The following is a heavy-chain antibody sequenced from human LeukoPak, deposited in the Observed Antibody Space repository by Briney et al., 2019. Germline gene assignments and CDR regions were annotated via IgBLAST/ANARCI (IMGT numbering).Heavy chain of an antibody. CDR3: ARVGATGSGYYFDY. D-gene: IGHD1-26*01. CDR1: GGSIISYY. J-gene: IGHJ4*02. Sequence: PSETLSLTCTVSGGSIISYYASWIRQPAGKGLEWIGRIYTSGSTNYNPSLKSRVTISVDKSKNQFSLKLSSVTAADTAVYYCARVGATGSGYYFDYWGQGTLVTVSS. V-gene: IGHV4-4*07. CDR2: IYTSGST.